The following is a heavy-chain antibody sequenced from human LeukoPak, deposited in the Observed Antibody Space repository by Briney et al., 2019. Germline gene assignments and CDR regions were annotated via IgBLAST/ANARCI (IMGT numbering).Heavy chain of an antibody. Sequence: SETLSLTCSVSGDPITGYYWGWIRQPPGKGLEWLGNIYYTGNTYYNSSLKSRVTISLDTSKNQFSLTVISMTAADTAAYYCTKSDGYGLIRICGRGTMVTVSS. CDR3: TKSDGYGLIRI. J-gene: IGHJ3*02. CDR2: IYYTGNT. D-gene: IGHD3-10*01. CDR1: GDPITGYY. V-gene: IGHV4-39*07.